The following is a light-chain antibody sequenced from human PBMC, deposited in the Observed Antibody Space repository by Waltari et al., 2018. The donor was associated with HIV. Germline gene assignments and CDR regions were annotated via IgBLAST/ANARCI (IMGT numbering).Light chain of an antibody. CDR3: QQYFSLPLT. V-gene: IGKV4-1*01. CDR2: WAS. J-gene: IGKJ4*01. CDR1: QTGFHSSNHKNY. Sequence: DIVMTQSPDSLAVSLGERDTINCKSRQTGFHSSNHKNYLAWYQQKPGQPPKLLIYWASTRESGVPDRFSGSGSGTDFTLTISSLQAEDVAVYYCQQYFSLPLTFGGGTKVEIK.